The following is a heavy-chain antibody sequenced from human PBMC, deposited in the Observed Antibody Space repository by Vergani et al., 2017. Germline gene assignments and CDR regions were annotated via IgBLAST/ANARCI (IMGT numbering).Heavy chain of an antibody. CDR2: IYYSGST. V-gene: IGHV4-59*08. D-gene: IGHD6-19*01. J-gene: IGHJ4*02. CDR1: GGSISSYY. Sequence: QVQLQESGPGLVKPSETLSLTCTVSGGSISSYYWSWIRQPPGKGLEWIGYIYYSGSTYYNPSLKSRVTISVDTSKNQFSLKLSSVTAADTAVYYCARHGLGGIAVAGTLACDYWGQGTLVTVSS. CDR3: ARHGLGGIAVAGTLACDY.